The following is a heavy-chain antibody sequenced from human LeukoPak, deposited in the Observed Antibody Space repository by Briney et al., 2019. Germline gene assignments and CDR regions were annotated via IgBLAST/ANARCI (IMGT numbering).Heavy chain of an antibody. CDR1: GFTFSDYS. Sequence: GGSLRLACAASGFTFSDYSMNWIRQAPGKGLEWVSYISGSGRTIYHADSVKGRFTISRDNAKNSLYLQMNSLRAEDTAVYCARDGTAAWGRFDPWGQGTLVTVSS. D-gene: IGHD3-16*01. V-gene: IGHV3-11*01. J-gene: IGHJ5*02. CDR2: ISGSGRTI. CDR3: ARDGTAAWGRFDP.